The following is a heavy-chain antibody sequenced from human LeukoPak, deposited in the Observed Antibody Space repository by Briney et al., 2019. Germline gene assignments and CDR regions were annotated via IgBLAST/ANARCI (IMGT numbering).Heavy chain of an antibody. J-gene: IGHJ5*01. CDR3: AKRGGGCSNGVCFNWFDS. V-gene: IGHV3-23*01. D-gene: IGHD2-8*01. CDR2: IGVTADYT. Sequence: PGGSLRLSCAASGFPFSSYAMNWVRQAPGKGLEWVPTIGVTADYTSFADSVKGRFTISRDNSKNTVYLQMNGLRAEDTALYFCAKRGGGCSNGVCFNWFDSWGQGTLVTVSS. CDR1: GFPFSSYA.